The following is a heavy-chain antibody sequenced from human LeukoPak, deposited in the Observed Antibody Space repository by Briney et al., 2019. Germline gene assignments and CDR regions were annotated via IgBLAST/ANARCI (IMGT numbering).Heavy chain of an antibody. J-gene: IGHJ4*02. D-gene: IGHD3-10*01. Sequence: SVKVSCKASGGTFSSYAISWVRQAPGQGLEWMGRIIPIFGTANYAQKFQGRVTITTDESTSTAYMELNSLRSEDTAVYYCARDPNPYSGEGDYWGQGTLVTASS. CDR3: ARDPNPYSGEGDY. CDR1: GGTFSSYA. V-gene: IGHV1-69*05. CDR2: IIPIFGTA.